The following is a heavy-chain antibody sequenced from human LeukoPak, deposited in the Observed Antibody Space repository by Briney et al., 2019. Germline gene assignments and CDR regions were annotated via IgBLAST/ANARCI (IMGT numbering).Heavy chain of an antibody. Sequence: GGSLRLSCAASGFTFSRYWMSWVRKAPGKGLEWVANIKEDGSENYYVDSVKGRFTVSRDNAKNSLYLQMNSLRADDTAVYYCARDRYCDYWGQGTLVTVSS. V-gene: IGHV3-7*01. CDR1: GFTFSRYW. CDR3: ARDRYCDY. CDR2: IKEDGSEN. D-gene: IGHD2-21*02. J-gene: IGHJ4*02.